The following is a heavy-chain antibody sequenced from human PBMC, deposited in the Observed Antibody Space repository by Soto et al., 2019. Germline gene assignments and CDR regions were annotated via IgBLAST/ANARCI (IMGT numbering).Heavy chain of an antibody. CDR2: IYYSGST. CDR1: GGSISSGDYY. CDR3: GRGSYYDSSGGGFDY. D-gene: IGHD3-22*01. Sequence: PSETLSLTCTVSGGSISSGDYYWSWIRQPPGKGLEWIGYIYYSGSTYYNPSLKSRVTISVDTSKNQFSLKLSSVTAADTAVYYCGRGSYYDSSGGGFDYWGQGTLVTVSS. V-gene: IGHV4-30-4*01. J-gene: IGHJ4*02.